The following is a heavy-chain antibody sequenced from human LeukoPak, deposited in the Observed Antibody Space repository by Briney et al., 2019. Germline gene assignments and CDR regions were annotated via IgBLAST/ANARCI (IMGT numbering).Heavy chain of an antibody. D-gene: IGHD3-22*01. CDR1: GFTFSSYA. CDR2: ISDSGGST. CDR3: AKRTYSSGYYVYDY. J-gene: IGHJ4*02. Sequence: PGGSLRLSCAASGFTFSSYAMNWVRQAPGKGLEWVSAISDSGGSTYYADSVKGRFTISRDNSKNTLYLQMNSLRAEDTAVYYCAKRTYSSGYYVYDYWGQGTLVTVSS. V-gene: IGHV3-23*01.